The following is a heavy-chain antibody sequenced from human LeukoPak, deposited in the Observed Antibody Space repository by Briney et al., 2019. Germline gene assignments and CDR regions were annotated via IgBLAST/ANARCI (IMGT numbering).Heavy chain of an antibody. CDR3: ARDPPKRYDFWSGSPPDYYYYYGMDV. CDR2: IIPIFGTA. CDR1: GGTFSSYA. D-gene: IGHD3-3*01. V-gene: IGHV1-69*01. J-gene: IGHJ6*02. Sequence: ASVKVSCKASGGTFSSYAISWVRQAPGQGLEWMGGIIPIFGTANYAQKFQGRVTIIADESTSTAYMELSSLRSEDTAVYYCARDPPKRYDFWSGSPPDYYYYYGMDVWGQGTTVTVSS.